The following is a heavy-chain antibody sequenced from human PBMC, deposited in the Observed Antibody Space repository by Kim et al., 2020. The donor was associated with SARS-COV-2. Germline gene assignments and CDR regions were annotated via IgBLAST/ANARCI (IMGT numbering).Heavy chain of an antibody. CDR3: ARDRSSYYYDSSGYSPSGSFDY. Sequence: SETLSLTCAVSGGSISSSNWWSWVRQPPGKGLEWIGEIYHSGSTNYNPSLKSRVTISVDKSKNQFSLKLSSVTAADTAVYYCARDRSSYYYDSSGYSPSGSFDYWGQGTLVTVSS. V-gene: IGHV4-4*02. CDR1: GGSISSSNW. J-gene: IGHJ4*02. D-gene: IGHD3-22*01. CDR2: IYHSGST.